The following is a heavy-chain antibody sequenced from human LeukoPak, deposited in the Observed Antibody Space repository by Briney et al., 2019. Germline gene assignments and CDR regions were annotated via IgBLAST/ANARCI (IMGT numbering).Heavy chain of an antibody. CDR3: ARDFRAVARWFDP. CDR2: INPSGGST. V-gene: IGHV1-46*03. Sequence: ASVKVSCKASGYIFTSYYMHWVRQAPGQGLEWMGIINPSGGSTSYAQKFQGRVTMTRDTSTSTVYMELSSLRSEDTAVYYCARDFRAVARWFDPWGQGTLVTVSS. D-gene: IGHD3-10*01. J-gene: IGHJ5*02. CDR1: GYIFTSYY.